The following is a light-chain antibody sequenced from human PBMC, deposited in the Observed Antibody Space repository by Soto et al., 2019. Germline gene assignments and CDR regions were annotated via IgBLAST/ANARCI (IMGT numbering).Light chain of an antibody. V-gene: IGKV3-20*01. Sequence: EIVLTQSPGTLSLSPGERATISCRASQSVSNNYLAWYQQKPGQAPRLLIYGASSRATGIPDRFSGSGSGTDFTLTISRLEPEDFAVYYCQQYGNSPLVTFGQGTRLEIK. J-gene: IGKJ5*01. CDR2: GAS. CDR3: QQYGNSPLVT. CDR1: QSVSNNY.